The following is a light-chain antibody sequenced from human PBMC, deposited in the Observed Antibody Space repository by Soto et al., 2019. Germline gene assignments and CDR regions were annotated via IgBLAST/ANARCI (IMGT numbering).Light chain of an antibody. J-gene: IGKJ4*01. V-gene: IGKV3-11*01. CDR2: DTS. CDR3: QQRRNWPT. CDR1: QIVGRY. Sequence: EIVLTQSPATLSLSPGERATLSCRASQIVGRYLAWYQQKPGQAPRLLIYDTSNRATDIPARFSGSGSGTDFTLTISSLEPEDSAVYYCQQRRNWPTFGGGTNVDIK.